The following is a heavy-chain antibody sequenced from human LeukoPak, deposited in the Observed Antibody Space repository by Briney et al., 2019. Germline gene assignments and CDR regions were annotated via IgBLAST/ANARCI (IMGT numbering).Heavy chain of an antibody. D-gene: IGHD3-10*01. CDR1: GGTFSSYA. J-gene: IGHJ4*02. Sequence: SVKVSCKASGGTFSSYAISWVRQAPGRGLEWMGGIIPIFGTANYAQKFQGRVTITADESTSTAYMELSSLRSEDTAVYYCARDGVTSGSGSHFDYWGQGTLVTVSS. CDR2: IIPIFGTA. V-gene: IGHV1-69*13. CDR3: ARDGVTSGSGSHFDY.